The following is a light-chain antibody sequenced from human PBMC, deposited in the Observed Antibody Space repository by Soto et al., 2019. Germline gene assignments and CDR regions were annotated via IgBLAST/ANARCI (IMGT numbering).Light chain of an antibody. CDR2: EVS. V-gene: IGLV2-14*01. Sequence: LTQPASVSGSPGQSITISCTGTSSDVGGYDYVSWYQIHPGKAPKLMVFEVSNRPSGVSYRFSGSKSGNTASLTISGLQAEDEADYFCSSYSLSTAYIFGTGTKVTVL. CDR1: SSDVGGYDY. J-gene: IGLJ1*01. CDR3: SSYSLSTAYI.